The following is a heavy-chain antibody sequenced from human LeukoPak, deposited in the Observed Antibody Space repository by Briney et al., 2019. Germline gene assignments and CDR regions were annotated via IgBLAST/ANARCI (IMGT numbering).Heavy chain of an antibody. CDR1: GYTFTGYY. CDR2: INPNSGDT. D-gene: IGHD3-10*01. Sequence: ASVKVSCKASGYTFTGYYMHWVRQAPGQGLEWMGWINPNSGDTNYAQKFQGRVTMTRDTSISTAYMELSRLRSDDTAVYYCARDGSGSTGYNWFDPWGQGTLVTVSS. CDR3: ARDGSGSTGYNWFDP. V-gene: IGHV1-2*02. J-gene: IGHJ5*02.